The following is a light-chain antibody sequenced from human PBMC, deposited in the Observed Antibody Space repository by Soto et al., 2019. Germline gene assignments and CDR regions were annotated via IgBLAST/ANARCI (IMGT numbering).Light chain of an antibody. CDR3: QQYGSSPGT. CDR2: DAS. J-gene: IGKJ1*01. V-gene: IGKV3-20*01. CDR1: QSVSNY. Sequence: EIVLTQSPATLSLSPGERATLSCRASQSVSNYLAWFQQKPGQAPRLLIYDASNRATGIPDRFSGSGSETDFTLTISRLEPEDFAMYYCQQYGSSPGTFGQGTKVEI.